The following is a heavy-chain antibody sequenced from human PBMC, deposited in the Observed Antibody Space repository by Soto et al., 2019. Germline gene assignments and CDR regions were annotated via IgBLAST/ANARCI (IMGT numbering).Heavy chain of an antibody. J-gene: IGHJ6*02. CDR2: ISYDGSNK. V-gene: IGHV3-30*18. CDR3: AKWGYTGYDDYYYGVDV. D-gene: IGHD5-12*01. CDR1: GFTFSSYG. Sequence: QVQLVESGGGVVQPGRSLRLSCAASGFTFSSYGMHWVRQAPGRGLEWVAVISYDGSNKYYADSVKGRFTISRDNSKNTLYLQMNTLRAEDTAVYYCAKWGYTGYDDYYYGVDVWGQWTTVTVSS.